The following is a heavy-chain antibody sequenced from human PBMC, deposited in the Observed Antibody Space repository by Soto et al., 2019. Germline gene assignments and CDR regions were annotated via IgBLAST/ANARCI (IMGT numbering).Heavy chain of an antibody. CDR1: GGSISSSSYY. CDR3: ARQGVPITVTTVWYVDL. Sequence: SETLSLTCTVSGGSISSSSYYWGWIRQPPGKGLEWIGSIYYSGSTYYNPSLKSRVTISVDTSKNQFSLKLSSVTAADTAVYYCARQGVPITVTTVWYVDLWGRGTLVTVS. CDR2: IYYSGST. V-gene: IGHV4-39*01. D-gene: IGHD4-17*01. J-gene: IGHJ2*01.